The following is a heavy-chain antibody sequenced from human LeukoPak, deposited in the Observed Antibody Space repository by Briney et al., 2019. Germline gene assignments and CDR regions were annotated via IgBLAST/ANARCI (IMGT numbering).Heavy chain of an antibody. D-gene: IGHD5-18*01. J-gene: IGHJ5*02. CDR1: GGSISSGDYY. V-gene: IGHV4-30-4*01. CDR2: IYYSGST. CDR3: ARDGEYSYGGFDP. Sequence: PSETLSLTCTVSGGSISSGDYYWSWIRQPPGKGLEWIGYIYYSGSTYYNPSLKSRVTISVDTSKNQFSLKLSSVTAADTAVYYCARDGEYSYGGFDPWGQGTLVIVSS.